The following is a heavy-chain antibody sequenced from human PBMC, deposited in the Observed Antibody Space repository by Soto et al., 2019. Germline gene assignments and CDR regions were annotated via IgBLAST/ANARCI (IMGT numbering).Heavy chain of an antibody. D-gene: IGHD2-21*02. V-gene: IGHV1-46*02. CDR2: IHPSGGGT. CDR3: ARGGHIAVVTASFDY. CDR1: GYTFNSYY. Sequence: GASVKVSCKPSGYTFNSYYLHWLRQAPGQALEWMGVIHPSGGGTTYAQKFLGRVTVTRDTSTTTVFMELSSLRSDDTAVYYCARGGHIAVVTASFDYWGQGTLVTAPQ. J-gene: IGHJ4*02.